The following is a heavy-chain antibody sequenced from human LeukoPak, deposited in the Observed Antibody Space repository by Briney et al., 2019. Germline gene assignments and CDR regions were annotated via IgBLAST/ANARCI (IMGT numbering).Heavy chain of an antibody. J-gene: IGHJ1*01. D-gene: IGHD3-10*01. CDR1: GGSISSYY. V-gene: IGHV4-59*08. CDR3: ARAGFGDPPPYYFQH. Sequence: SETLSLTCTVSGGSISSYYWSWIRQPPGKGLEWIGYIYYSGSTYYNPSLKSRVTISVDTSKNQFSLKLSSVTAADTAVYYCARAGFGDPPPYYFQHWGQGTLVTVSS. CDR2: IYYSGST.